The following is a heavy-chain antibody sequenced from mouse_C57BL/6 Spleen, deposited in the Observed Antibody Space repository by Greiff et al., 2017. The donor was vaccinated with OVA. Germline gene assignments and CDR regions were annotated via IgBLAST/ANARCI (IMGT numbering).Heavy chain of an antibody. V-gene: IGHV1-42*01. CDR1: GYSFTGYY. Sequence: VQLQQSGPELVKPGASVKISCKASGYSFTGYYMNWVKQSPEKSLEWIGEINPSTGGTTYNQKFKAKATLTVDKSSSTAYMQLKSLTSEDSAVYYCARIRTPDYYAMDYWGQGTSVTVSS. CDR3: ARIRTPDYYAMDY. J-gene: IGHJ4*01. CDR2: INPSTGGT.